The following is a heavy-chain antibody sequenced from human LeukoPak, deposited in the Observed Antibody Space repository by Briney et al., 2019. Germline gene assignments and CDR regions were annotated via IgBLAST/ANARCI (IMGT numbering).Heavy chain of an antibody. CDR1: GYSISSGYY. D-gene: IGHD3-10*01. V-gene: IGHV4-38-2*02. Sequence: SETLSLTCTVSGYSISSGYYWGWIRQPPGKGLEWIGSIYHSGSTNYNPSLKSRVTISVDTSKNKFSLKLSSVTAADTAVYYCARGSARGSGSKDYWGQGTLVTVSS. J-gene: IGHJ4*02. CDR2: IYHSGST. CDR3: ARGSARGSGSKDY.